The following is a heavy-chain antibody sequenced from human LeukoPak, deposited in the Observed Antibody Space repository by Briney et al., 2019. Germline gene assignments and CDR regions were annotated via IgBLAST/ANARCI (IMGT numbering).Heavy chain of an antibody. D-gene: IGHD3-16*01. V-gene: IGHV4-30-4*01. J-gene: IGHJ4*02. Sequence: SETLSLTCTVSGGSISSGDYYWSWIRQPPGKGLEWIGYIYYSGSTYYNPSLKSRVSVSVDTSKNQFSLELSSVTAADTAMYYCARSIGGGYSGFDYWGQGTLVTVSS. CDR1: GGSISSGDYY. CDR2: IYYSGST. CDR3: ARSIGGGYSGFDY.